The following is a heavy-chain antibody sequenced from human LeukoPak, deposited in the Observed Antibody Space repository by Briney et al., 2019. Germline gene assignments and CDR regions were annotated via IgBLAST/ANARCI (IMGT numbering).Heavy chain of an antibody. Sequence: GGSLRLSCAASGFTFSSYGMHWVRQAPGKGLEWVAVIWYDGSNKYYADSVKGRFTISRDNSKNTLYLQMNSLRAEDTAVYYCARDRAAAGNYYYYGRDVWGQGTLVTVSS. CDR1: GFTFSSYG. V-gene: IGHV3-33*01. J-gene: IGHJ6*02. CDR2: IWYDGSNK. D-gene: IGHD6-13*01. CDR3: ARDRAAAGNYYYYGRDV.